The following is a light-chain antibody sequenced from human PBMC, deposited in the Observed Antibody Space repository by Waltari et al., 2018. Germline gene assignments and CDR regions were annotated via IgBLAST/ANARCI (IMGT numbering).Light chain of an antibody. CDR3: QQSYSTPWT. V-gene: IGKV4-1*01. CDR1: QSVLYSANNQNY. CDR2: WAS. Sequence: DIVMTQSPDSLAVSLGERATINCKSSQSVLYSANNQNYLAWYQQKPGQPPKLLIFWASTRESGVPARFSGSGSGTDFTLTISRLEPEDFAVYYCQQSYSTPWTFGQGTKVEIK. J-gene: IGKJ1*01.